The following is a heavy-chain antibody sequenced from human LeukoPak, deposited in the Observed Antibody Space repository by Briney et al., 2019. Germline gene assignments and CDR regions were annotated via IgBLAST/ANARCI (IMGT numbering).Heavy chain of an antibody. CDR1: GFTVSNSW. CDR3: ARGGLPGGFDY. D-gene: IGHD7-27*01. J-gene: IGHJ4*02. V-gene: IGHV3-74*01. Sequence: GGSLRLSCAASGFTVSNSWMFWVRQAPGKGLMYVSEINNDGTRMRYVDSVKGRFTISRDGAKNTLFLQMNSLRDEDTAMYYCARGGLPGGFDYWGQGILVTVSS. CDR2: INNDGTRM.